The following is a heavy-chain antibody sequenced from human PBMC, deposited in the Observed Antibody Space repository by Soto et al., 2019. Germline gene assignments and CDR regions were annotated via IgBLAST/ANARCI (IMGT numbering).Heavy chain of an antibody. J-gene: IGHJ6*02. CDR2: ISSSSSYT. D-gene: IGHD5-18*01. V-gene: IGHV3-11*06. Sequence: QVQLVESGGGLVKPGGSLRLSCAASGFTFSDYYMSWIRQAPGKGLEWVSYISSSSSYTNYADSVKGRFTISRDNAKNSLDLQMNSLRAEDTAVYYCARYSYGYDYYYYGMDVWGQGTTVTVSS. CDR3: ARYSYGYDYYYYGMDV. CDR1: GFTFSDYY.